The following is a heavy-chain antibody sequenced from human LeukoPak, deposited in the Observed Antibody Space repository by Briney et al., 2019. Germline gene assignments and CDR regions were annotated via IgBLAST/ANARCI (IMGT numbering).Heavy chain of an antibody. Sequence: PSEALSLTCTVSGGSISSSGYSWGWIRQPPGKGLEWIGNINYSGSTYYNPSLRSRVTIFVDTSKNQFSLKVTSVTAADTAVYFCARRVTGDLRRFDYWGQGTLVTASS. CDR1: GGSISSSGYS. J-gene: IGHJ4*02. CDR3: ARRVTGDLRRFDY. V-gene: IGHV4-39*01. CDR2: INYSGST. D-gene: IGHD7-27*01.